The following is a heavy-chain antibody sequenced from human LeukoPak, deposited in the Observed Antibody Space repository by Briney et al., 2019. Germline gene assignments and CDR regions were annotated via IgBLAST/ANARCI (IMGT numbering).Heavy chain of an antibody. D-gene: IGHD5-18*01. J-gene: IGHJ4*02. CDR1: GGSMSPYH. CDR2: IYYSGST. CDR3: ARSLGYSYGKSVFDY. V-gene: IGHV4-59*01. Sequence: SETLSLTCTVSGGSMSPYHWGWIRQPPGKGLEWIGYIYYSGSTNYNPSLKSRVTISVDTSKNQFSLKLSSVTAADTAVYYCARSLGYSYGKSVFDYWGQGTLVTVSS.